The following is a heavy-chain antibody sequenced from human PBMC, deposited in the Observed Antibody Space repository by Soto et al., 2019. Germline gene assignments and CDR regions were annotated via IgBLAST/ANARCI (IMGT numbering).Heavy chain of an antibody. CDR2: IYYSGST. J-gene: IGHJ4*02. D-gene: IGHD4-4*01. CDR3: ARPTRTDYSRVGKIDY. CDR1: GGSISSSSYY. Sequence: LSLTCTVSGGSISSSSYYWGWIRQPPGKGLEWIGSIYYSGSTYYNPSLKSRVTISVDTSKNQFSLKLSSVTAADTAVYYCARPTRTDYSRVGKIDYWGQGTLVTVSS. V-gene: IGHV4-39*01.